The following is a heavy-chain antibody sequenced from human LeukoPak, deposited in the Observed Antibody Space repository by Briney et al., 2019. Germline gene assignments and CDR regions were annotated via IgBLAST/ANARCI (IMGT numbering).Heavy chain of an antibody. CDR2: IYYSGST. CDR3: AREGGLVPAAENWFDP. Sequence: SETLSLTRTVSGGSISSYYWSWIRQPPGKGLEWIGYIYYSGSTNYNPSLKSRVTISVDTSKNQFSLKLSSVTAADTAVYYCAREGGLVPAAENWFDPWGQGTLVTVSP. V-gene: IGHV4-59*01. CDR1: GGSISSYY. D-gene: IGHD2-2*01. J-gene: IGHJ5*02.